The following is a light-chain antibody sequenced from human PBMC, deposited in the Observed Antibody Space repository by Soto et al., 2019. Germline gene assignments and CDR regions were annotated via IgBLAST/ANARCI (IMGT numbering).Light chain of an antibody. Sequence: EIVMTQSPVTLSLSPGERATLSCRASQSVSSYLAWYQQKPGQAPRIILFGASGRATGIPDRFSGSGSGTDFTLTISRLEPEDFAVYYCQQYGNSPRSFGGGTKVDNK. CDR2: GAS. CDR3: QQYGNSPRS. CDR1: QSVSSY. V-gene: IGKV3-20*01. J-gene: IGKJ4*01.